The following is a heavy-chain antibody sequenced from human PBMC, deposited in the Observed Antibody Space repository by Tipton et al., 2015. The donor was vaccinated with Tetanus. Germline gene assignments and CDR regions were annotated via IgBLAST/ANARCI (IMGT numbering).Heavy chain of an antibody. Sequence: AASGFTFSSYSMNWVRQAPGKGLEWVSSISSSSYIYYADSVKGRFTISRDNAKNSLYLQMNSLRAEDTAVYYCARAIAAADPYYYYGMDVWGQGTTVTVSS. CDR2: ISSSSYI. V-gene: IGHV3-21*01. CDR1: GFTFSSYS. D-gene: IGHD6-13*01. CDR3: ARAIAAADPYYYYGMDV. J-gene: IGHJ6*02.